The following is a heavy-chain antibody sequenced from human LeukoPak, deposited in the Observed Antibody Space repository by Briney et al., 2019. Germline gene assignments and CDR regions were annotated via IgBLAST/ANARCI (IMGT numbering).Heavy chain of an antibody. CDR2: ISGSGGST. CDR1: GITFSNFA. V-gene: IGHV3-23*01. D-gene: IGHD6-19*01. Sequence: GGPLRLSCAASGITFSNFAMSWVRQATGKGLEWVSTISGSGGSTFYADSVKGRFTISRGNSKNTLFLQMNGLRAEDTAIYYCAKAGSSGWSSSGGDYWGQGSPVTVSS. CDR3: AKAGSSGWSSSGGDY. J-gene: IGHJ4*02.